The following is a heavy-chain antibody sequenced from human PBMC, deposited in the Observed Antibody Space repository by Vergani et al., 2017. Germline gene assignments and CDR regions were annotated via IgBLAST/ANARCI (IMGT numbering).Heavy chain of an antibody. Sequence: EVQLVQSGAEVKKPGASLKISCKGSGYSFTSYWIGWVRQMPGKGLEWMGIIYPGDSDTRYSPSFQGQVTISADKSISTAYLQWSSLKASDTAMYYCARRVGYCSSTSCSQRAYGMDVWGQGTTVTVSS. D-gene: IGHD2-2*01. V-gene: IGHV5-51*03. CDR1: GYSFTSYW. CDR2: IYPGDSDT. CDR3: ARRVGYCSSTSCSQRAYGMDV. J-gene: IGHJ6*02.